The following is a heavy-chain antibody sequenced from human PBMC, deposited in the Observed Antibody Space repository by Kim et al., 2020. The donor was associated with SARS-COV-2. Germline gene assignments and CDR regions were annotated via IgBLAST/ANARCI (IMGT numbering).Heavy chain of an antibody. V-gene: IGHV7-4-1*02. CDR2: P. Sequence: PTYAQGFTGRFVFSLDTSVSTAYLQISSLKAEDTAVYYCAREPPTRDFDYWGQGTLVTVSS. D-gene: IGHD1-26*01. J-gene: IGHJ4*02. CDR3: AREPPTRDFDY.